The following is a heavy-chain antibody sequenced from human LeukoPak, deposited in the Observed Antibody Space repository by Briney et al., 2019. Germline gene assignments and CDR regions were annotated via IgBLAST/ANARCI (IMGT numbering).Heavy chain of an antibody. CDR2: ISYDGSNK. CDR3: ARDLEYGSGSYRRYYYYGMDV. CDR1: GFTFSSYA. Sequence: GGSLRLSCAASGFTFSSYAMHWVRQAPGKGLEWVAVISYDGSNKYYADSVKGRFTISRDNSKNTLYLQMNSLRAEDTAVYYCARDLEYGSGSYRRYYYYGMDVWGQGTTVTVSS. V-gene: IGHV3-30-3*01. J-gene: IGHJ6*02. D-gene: IGHD3-10*01.